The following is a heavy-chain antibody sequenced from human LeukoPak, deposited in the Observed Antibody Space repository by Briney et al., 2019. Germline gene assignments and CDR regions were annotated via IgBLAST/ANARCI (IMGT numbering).Heavy chain of an antibody. Sequence: PSETLSLTCTVSGGSISSSSSYWGWIRQPPGKGLEWIGSIYYSGSTYYNPSLKSRVTISVDTSKNQFSLKLSSVTAADTALFYCAQIVGVRGYYYCYMDVWGKGTTVTVSS. CDR1: GGSISSSSSY. J-gene: IGHJ6*03. V-gene: IGHV4-39*07. D-gene: IGHD1-26*01. CDR3: AQIVGVRGYYYCYMDV. CDR2: IYYSGST.